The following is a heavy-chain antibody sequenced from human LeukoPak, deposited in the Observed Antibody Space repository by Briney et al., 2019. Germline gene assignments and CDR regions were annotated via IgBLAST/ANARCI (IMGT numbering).Heavy chain of an antibody. J-gene: IGHJ5*02. Sequence: SETLSLTCTVSGGSISSSSYYWGWIRQPPGKGLEWIGSIYYSGSTYYNPSLKSRVTISVDTSKNQFSLKLSSVTAADTAVYYCARQGDSRVVIATPFNWFDPWGQGTLVTVSS. D-gene: IGHD2-21*01. CDR2: IYYSGST. CDR3: ARQGDSRVVIATPFNWFDP. V-gene: IGHV4-39*01. CDR1: GGSISSSSYY.